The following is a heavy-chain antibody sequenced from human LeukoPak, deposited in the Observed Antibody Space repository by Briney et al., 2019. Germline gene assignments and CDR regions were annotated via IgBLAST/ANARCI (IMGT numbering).Heavy chain of an antibody. J-gene: IGHJ4*02. CDR1: GFTFSSYE. CDR3: ARTLAY. CDR2: ISSSGNTI. Sequence: PGGSLRLSCAASGFTFSSYEMNWVRQAPGKGLEWVSYISSSGNTICYADSVKGRFTISRDNAKSSLYLQINSLRAEDTAVYYCARTLAYWGLGTLVTVSS. V-gene: IGHV3-48*03.